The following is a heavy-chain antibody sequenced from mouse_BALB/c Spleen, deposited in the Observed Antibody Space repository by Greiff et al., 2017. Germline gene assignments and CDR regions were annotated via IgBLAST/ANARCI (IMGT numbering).Heavy chain of an antibody. V-gene: IGHV1-12*01. J-gene: IGHJ3*01. CDR1: GYTFTSYN. CDR3: ARERSAWFAY. CDR2: IYPGNGDT. Sequence: LQQPGAELVKPGASVKMSCKASGYTFTSYNMHWVKQTPGQGLEWIGAIYPGNGDTSYNQKFKGKATLTADKSSSTAYMQLSSLTSEDSAVYYCARERSAWFAYWGQGTLVTVSA.